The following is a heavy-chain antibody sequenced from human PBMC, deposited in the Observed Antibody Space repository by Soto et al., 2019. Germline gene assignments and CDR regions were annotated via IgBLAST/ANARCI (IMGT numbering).Heavy chain of an antibody. CDR3: AAYYYDSGGYYYFDY. CDR1: GGTISSYA. Sequence: QMQLVQSGAEVKRPGSSVKVSYKASGGTISSYAINWVRQAPGQGIEWMGGIIPVFGTANYAQKFQGRVTITADESTSTAYMDLSSLRSEDTAVYYCAAYYYDSGGYYYFDYWGQGTLVTVSS. CDR2: IIPVFGTA. J-gene: IGHJ4*02. D-gene: IGHD3-22*01. V-gene: IGHV1-69*01.